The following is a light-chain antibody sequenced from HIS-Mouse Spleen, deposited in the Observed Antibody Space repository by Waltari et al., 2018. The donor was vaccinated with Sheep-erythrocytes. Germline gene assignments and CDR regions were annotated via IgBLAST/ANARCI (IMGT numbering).Light chain of an antibody. CDR2: QDS. CDR1: QLGDKY. CDR3: QAWDSSTVV. J-gene: IGLJ2*01. Sequence: SYELTQPPSVSVSPGHTAIITCSGAQLGDKYACWYQQKPGQSPVLVIYQDSKRPSGIPERFSGSNSGNTATLTISGTQAMDEADYYCQAWDSSTVVFGGGTKLTVL. V-gene: IGLV3-1*01.